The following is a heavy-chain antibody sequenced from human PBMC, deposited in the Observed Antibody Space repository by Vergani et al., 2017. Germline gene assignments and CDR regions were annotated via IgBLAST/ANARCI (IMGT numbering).Heavy chain of an antibody. CDR1: GGTFSSYT. D-gene: IGHD3-22*01. CDR3: ASNGGKGCYYDSSGPNWFDP. Sequence: QVQLVQSGAEVKKPGSSVKVSCKASGGTFSSYTISWVRQAPGQGLEWMGRIIPILGIANYAQKFQGRVTITADKSTSTAYMELSSLRSEDTAVYYCASNGGKGCYYDSSGPNWFDPWGQGTLVTVSS. V-gene: IGHV1-69*02. CDR2: IIPILGIA. J-gene: IGHJ5*02.